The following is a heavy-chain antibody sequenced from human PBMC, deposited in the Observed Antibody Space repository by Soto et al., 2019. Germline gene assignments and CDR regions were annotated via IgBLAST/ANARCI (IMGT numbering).Heavy chain of an antibody. CDR3: ARGTEYEGLDV. Sequence: EVQLVESGGGLVQPGGSLRLSCAASGFTFSNSCMHWVRQVPGKGMVWVSLINSDGSSTTYADSVKGRFTISRDNAKNMLYLRMNSLRAEDTAVYFCARGTEYEGLDVWGQGTTVTVS. CDR1: GFTFSNSC. CDR2: INSDGSST. V-gene: IGHV3-74*01. J-gene: IGHJ6*02. D-gene: IGHD3-3*01.